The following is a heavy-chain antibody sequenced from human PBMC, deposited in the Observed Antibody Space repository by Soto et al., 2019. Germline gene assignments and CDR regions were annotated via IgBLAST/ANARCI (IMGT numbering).Heavy chain of an antibody. J-gene: IGHJ4*02. Sequence: GESLKISCTASGFTFGDYAMSWFRQAPGKGLEWVGFIRSKAYGGTTEYAASVKGRFTISRDDSKSIAYLQMNSLKTEDTAVYYCTSYGIAVGGYYFDYWGQGTLVTVSS. CDR1: GFTFGDYA. D-gene: IGHD6-19*01. CDR2: IRSKAYGGTT. V-gene: IGHV3-49*03. CDR3: TSYGIAVGGYYFDY.